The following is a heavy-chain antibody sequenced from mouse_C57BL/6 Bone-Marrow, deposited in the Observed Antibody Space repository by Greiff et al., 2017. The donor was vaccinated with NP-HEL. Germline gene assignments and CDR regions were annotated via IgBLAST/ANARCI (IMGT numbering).Heavy chain of an antibody. CDR1: GYTFTSYW. V-gene: IGHV1-69*01. D-gene: IGHD3-2*02. J-gene: IGHJ4*01. Sequence: VQLQQPGAELVMPGASVKLSCKASGYTFTSYWMHWVKQRPGQGLEWIGEIDPSDSYTNYNQKFKGKSTLTVDKSSSTAYMQLSSLTSEDSAVYDGARLDSSGYVYAMDYWGQGTSVTVSS. CDR2: IDPSDSYT. CDR3: ARLDSSGYVYAMDY.